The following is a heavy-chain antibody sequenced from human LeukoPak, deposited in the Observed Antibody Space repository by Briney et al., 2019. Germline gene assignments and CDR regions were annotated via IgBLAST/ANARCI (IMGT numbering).Heavy chain of an antibody. CDR3: ASSAAPNLSPDY. CDR1: GGSISNYY. V-gene: IGHV4-59*12. D-gene: IGHD6-6*01. J-gene: IGHJ4*02. CDR2: IYYSGST. Sequence: SETLSLTCTVSGGSISNYYWSWIRQPPGKGLEWIGYIYYSGSTNYNPSLKSRVTISVDKSKNQFSLKLSSVTAADTAVYYCASSAAPNLSPDYWGQGTLVTVSS.